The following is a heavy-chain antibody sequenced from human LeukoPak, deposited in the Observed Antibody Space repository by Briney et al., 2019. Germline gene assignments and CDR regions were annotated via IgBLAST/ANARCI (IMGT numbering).Heavy chain of an antibody. Sequence: ASVTVSFTASGYTFTSYDINWVRQATGQGLEWMGWMNPNSGNTGYAQKFQGRVTMTRNTSISTAYMELSSLRSEDTAVYYCARGFAFLDTAMVTTPLFDYWGQGTLVTVSS. V-gene: IGHV1-8*01. CDR3: ARGFAFLDTAMVTTPLFDY. CDR1: GYTFTSYD. J-gene: IGHJ4*02. CDR2: MNPNSGNT. D-gene: IGHD5-18*01.